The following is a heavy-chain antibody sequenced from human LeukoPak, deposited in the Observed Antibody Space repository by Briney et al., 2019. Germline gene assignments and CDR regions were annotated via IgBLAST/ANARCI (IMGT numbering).Heavy chain of an antibody. V-gene: IGHV3-23*01. CDR2: ITGGGVTT. CDR1: RFTFSGYS. Sequence: GGSLRLSCAASRFTFSGYSMGWVRQAPGKGLEYVSSITGGGVTTYSADSVKGRFTISRDNSKNTLYLQMNSLRVEDTALFYCVKYAGSYFDYWGQGTLVTVSS. J-gene: IGHJ4*02. D-gene: IGHD2-2*01. CDR3: VKYAGSYFDY.